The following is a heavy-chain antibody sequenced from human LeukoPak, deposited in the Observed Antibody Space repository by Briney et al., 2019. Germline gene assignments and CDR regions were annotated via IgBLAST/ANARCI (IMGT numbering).Heavy chain of an antibody. CDR2: TYYRSKLYN. CDR1: GDSVSSNSAA. D-gene: IGHD2-2*01. J-gene: IGHJ4*02. Sequence: SQTLSLTCAISGDSVSSNSAAWNWIRQSPSRGLEWLGRTYYRSKLYNDYAVSVKSRITINPDTSKNQFSLQLNSVTPEDTAVYYCARVLGYCSSTSCYQGGFDYWGQGTLVTVSS. CDR3: ARVLGYCSSTSCYQGGFDY. V-gene: IGHV6-1*01.